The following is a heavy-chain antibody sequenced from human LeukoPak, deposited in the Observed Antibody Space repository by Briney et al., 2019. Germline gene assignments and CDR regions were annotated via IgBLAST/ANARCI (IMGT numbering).Heavy chain of an antibody. CDR1: GFTFSSYA. J-gene: IGHJ4*02. Sequence: GGSLRLSCAASGFTFSSYAMHWVRQAPGKGLEWVAVISYDGSNKYYADSVKGRFTISRDNAKNSLYLQMNSLRAEDTAVYYCARDHEYSSSGALDYWGQGTLVTVSS. V-gene: IGHV3-30*04. CDR2: ISYDGSNK. D-gene: IGHD6-6*01. CDR3: ARDHEYSSSGALDY.